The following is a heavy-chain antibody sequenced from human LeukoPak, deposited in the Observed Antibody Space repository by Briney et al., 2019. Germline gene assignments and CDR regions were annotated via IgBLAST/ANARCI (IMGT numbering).Heavy chain of an antibody. CDR2: IGSRSTSI. CDR3: ARESSESFDI. CDR1: GFTFTSHS. Sequence: PGGSLRLSCAASGFTFTSHSMNWVRQAPGKGLEWVSSIGSRSTSIYCADSVKGRFTISRDNAKNSLYLQMNSLRAEDTAVYYCARESSESFDIWGQGTVVTVSS. V-gene: IGHV3-21*01. J-gene: IGHJ3*02. D-gene: IGHD6-25*01.